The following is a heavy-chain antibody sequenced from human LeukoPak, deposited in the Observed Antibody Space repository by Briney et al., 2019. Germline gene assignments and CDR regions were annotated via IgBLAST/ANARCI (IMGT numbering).Heavy chain of an antibody. D-gene: IGHD3-10*01. Sequence: SETLSLTCTVSGGSISSSSYYWGWIRQPPGKGLEWIGSIYYSGSTYYNPSLKSRVTISVDTSKNQFSLKLSSVTAADTAVYYCASPAAYRGFGGAPGSKEKGLADYWGQGTLVTVSS. CDR3: ASPAAYRGFGGAPGSKEKGLADY. CDR2: IYYSGST. J-gene: IGHJ4*02. CDR1: GGSISSSSYY. V-gene: IGHV4-39*01.